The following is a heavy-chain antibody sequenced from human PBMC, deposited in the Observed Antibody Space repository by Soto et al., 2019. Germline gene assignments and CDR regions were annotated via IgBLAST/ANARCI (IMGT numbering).Heavy chain of an antibody. Sequence: QVHLVQSGAEVKKPGSSVKVSCKASGGTVSSYAITWVRQAPGKGLEWMGVFIPIFVSAHYAKKSQGRVTITADESTSTADMELSGLRSEDTAMYYCARDRSSDSTGFRGYDLWGQGTLVTVSS. D-gene: IGHD3-22*01. CDR1: GGTVSSYA. J-gene: IGHJ4*02. CDR2: FIPIFVSA. CDR3: ARDRSSDSTGFRGYDL. V-gene: IGHV1-69*01.